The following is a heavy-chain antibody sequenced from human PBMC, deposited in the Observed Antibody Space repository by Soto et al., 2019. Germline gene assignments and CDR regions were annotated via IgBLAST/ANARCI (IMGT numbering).Heavy chain of an antibody. CDR2: ISGGGSYI. J-gene: IGHJ6*02. D-gene: IGHD2-2*01. CDR1: GFTFSDEN. V-gene: IGHV3-21*06. CDR3: ARDSDCHSTSCFFPPNV. Sequence: QLVESGGGLVKPGGSLRLSCSASGFTFSDENMSWVRQVPGKGLEWVSGISGGGSYIFYAGSVQGRLSISRDNPKNSLFLEMNSLRVEDTAVYYCARDSDCHSTSCFFPPNVWGQGTTVTVSS.